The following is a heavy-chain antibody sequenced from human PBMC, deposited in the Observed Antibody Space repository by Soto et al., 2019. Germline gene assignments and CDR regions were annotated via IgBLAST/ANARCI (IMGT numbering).Heavy chain of an antibody. Sequence: SVKVSCKASGGTFSSYAISWVRQAPGQGLEWMGGIIPIFGTANYAQKFQGRVTITADESTSTAYMELSSLRSEDTAVYYCATGYYYDSSGYYLNLFDYWGQGTLVTVSS. D-gene: IGHD3-22*01. V-gene: IGHV1-69*13. CDR1: GGTFSSYA. J-gene: IGHJ4*02. CDR2: IIPIFGTA. CDR3: ATGYYYDSSGYYLNLFDY.